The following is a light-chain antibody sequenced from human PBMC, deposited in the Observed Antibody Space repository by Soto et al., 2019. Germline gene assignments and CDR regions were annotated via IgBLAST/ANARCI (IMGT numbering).Light chain of an antibody. CDR3: QQYGSSPSIT. V-gene: IGKV3-20*01. Sequence: EIVMTHSPATLSVCPGEIATLSCRASQSVSSSYLAWYQQKPAQAPRLLIYGASSRATGIPDRFSGSGSGTDFTLTISRLEPEDFAVYYCQQYGSSPSITFGQGTRLEIK. CDR2: GAS. CDR1: QSVSSSY. J-gene: IGKJ5*01.